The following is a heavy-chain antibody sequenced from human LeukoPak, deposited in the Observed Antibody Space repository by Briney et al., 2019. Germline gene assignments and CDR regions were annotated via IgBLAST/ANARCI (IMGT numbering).Heavy chain of an antibody. CDR1: GFIFSSYS. V-gene: IGHV3-21*01. CDR3: ARGASGIGGIRFDP. D-gene: IGHD3-10*01. CDR2: ISSSSTYI. Sequence: GGSLRLSCAASGFIFSSYSMNWVRQAPGKGLEWVSSISSSSTYIYYADSVKGRFTISRDNAKNSLYLQMNSLRAEDTAVYYCARGASGIGGIRFDPWGQGTLVTVSS. J-gene: IGHJ5*02.